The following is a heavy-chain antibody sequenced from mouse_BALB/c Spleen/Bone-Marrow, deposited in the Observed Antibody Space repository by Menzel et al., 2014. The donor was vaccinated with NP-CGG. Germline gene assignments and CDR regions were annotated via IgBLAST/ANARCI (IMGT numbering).Heavy chain of an antibody. CDR2: ISSGGST. Sequence: DVQLVESGGGLVKPGGSLKLSRAASGFTFSSYAMSWVRQTPGKRLEWVASISSGGSTYYPDSVKGRFTISRDNARNILYLQMSSLRSEVTAMYYCARGYDGYYGFAYWGQGTLVTVSA. D-gene: IGHD2-3*01. J-gene: IGHJ3*01. V-gene: IGHV5-6-5*01. CDR1: GFTFSSYA. CDR3: ARGYDGYYGFAY.